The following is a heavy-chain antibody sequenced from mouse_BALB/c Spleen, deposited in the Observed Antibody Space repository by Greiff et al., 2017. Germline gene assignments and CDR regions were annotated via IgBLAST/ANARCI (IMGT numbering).Heavy chain of an antibody. CDR1: GFTFSSYT. V-gene: IGHV5-9*03. Sequence: EVQLVESGGGLVKPGGSLKLSCAASGFTFSSYTMSWVRQTPEKRLEWVATISSGGGNTYYPDSVKGRFTISRDNAKNNLYLQMSSLRSEDTALYYCARSYGNYAMDYWGQGTSVTVSS. D-gene: IGHD2-10*02. J-gene: IGHJ4*01. CDR3: ARSYGNYAMDY. CDR2: ISSGGGNT.